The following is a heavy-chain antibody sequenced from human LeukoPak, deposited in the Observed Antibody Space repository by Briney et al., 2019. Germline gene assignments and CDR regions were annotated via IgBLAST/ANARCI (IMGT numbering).Heavy chain of an antibody. J-gene: IGHJ5*02. D-gene: IGHD4-4*01. CDR3: ARGLTTVSSFTWFAP. Sequence: SETLSLTCAVYGGSFSCYYWSGIRQPPAKGLEGIGEINHSGSTNYNPCLKSRGTISIDTSKHPFSVKVSSVSAADTGVYYCARGLTTVSSFTWFAPWGEGTLVTVSS. CDR1: GGSFSCYY. V-gene: IGHV4-34*01. CDR2: INHSGST.